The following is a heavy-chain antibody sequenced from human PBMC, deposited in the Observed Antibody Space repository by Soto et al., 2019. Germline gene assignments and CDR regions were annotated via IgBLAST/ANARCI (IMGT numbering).Heavy chain of an antibody. CDR3: ARLVGATGYFDY. CDR2: IYHSGST. CDR1: GGSISSGGYS. Sequence: TLSLTCAVSGGSISSGGYSWSWIRQPPGKGLEWIGYIYHSGSTYYNPSLKSRVTISVDRSKNQFSLKLSSVTAADTAVYYCARLVGATGYFDYWGQGTLVTVSS. D-gene: IGHD1-26*01. V-gene: IGHV4-30-2*01. J-gene: IGHJ4*02.